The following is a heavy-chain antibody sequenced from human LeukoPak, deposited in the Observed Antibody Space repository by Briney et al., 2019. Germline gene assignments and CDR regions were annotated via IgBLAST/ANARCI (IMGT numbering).Heavy chain of an antibody. Sequence: PSETLSLTCTVSGGPISSGSYYWSWIRQPAGKGLEWIGRIYTSGSTNYNPSLKSRVTISVDTSKNQFSLKLSSVTAADTAVYYCARDYGSGIFDYWGQGTLVTVSS. CDR3: ARDYGSGIFDY. D-gene: IGHD1-26*01. CDR1: GGPISSGSYY. J-gene: IGHJ4*02. V-gene: IGHV4-61*02. CDR2: IYTSGST.